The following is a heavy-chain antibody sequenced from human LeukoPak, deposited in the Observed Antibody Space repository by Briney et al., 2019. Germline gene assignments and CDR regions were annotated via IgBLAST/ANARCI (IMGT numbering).Heavy chain of an antibody. CDR2: IYKSESS. CDR3: ARDRVAVAERGYWFDP. V-gene: IGHV4-59*01. J-gene: IGHJ5*02. Sequence: SETLSLTCTVAGGSISSYYWSWIRQPPGKGLEWIGYIYKSESSNYNPSLKSRVTISVDTSKNQISLKLSSVTAADTAVYYCARDRVAVAERGYWFDPWGQGTLVTVSS. CDR1: GGSISSYY. D-gene: IGHD6-19*01.